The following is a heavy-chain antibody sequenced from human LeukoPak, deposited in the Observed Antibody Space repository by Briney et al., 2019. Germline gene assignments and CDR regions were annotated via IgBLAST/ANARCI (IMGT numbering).Heavy chain of an antibody. Sequence: PGGSLRLSCSASGFTFSSYAMHWVRQAPGKGLEYVSAISSNGGSTYYADSVKGRFTISRDNSKNTLYLQMSSLRAEDTAVYYCVKRGDIVVVPAAIKRRGYFDYWGQGTLVTVSS. CDR1: GFTFSSYA. CDR2: ISSNGGST. CDR3: VKRGDIVVVPAAIKRRGYFDY. J-gene: IGHJ4*02. V-gene: IGHV3-64D*06. D-gene: IGHD2-2*01.